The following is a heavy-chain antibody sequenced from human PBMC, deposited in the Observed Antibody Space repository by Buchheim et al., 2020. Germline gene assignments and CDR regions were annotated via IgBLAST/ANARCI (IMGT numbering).Heavy chain of an antibody. D-gene: IGHD3-10*01. CDR3: AKDWDYYGSGDDAFDI. J-gene: IGHJ3*02. CDR1: GFTFSSYG. Sequence: QVQLVESGGGVVQPGRSLRLSCAASGFTFSSYGMHWVRQAPGKGLEWVAVISYDGSNKYYADSVKGRFTISRDNSKNPLYLQMNSLRAEDTAVYYCAKDWDYYGSGDDAFDIWGQGT. CDR2: ISYDGSNK. V-gene: IGHV3-30*18.